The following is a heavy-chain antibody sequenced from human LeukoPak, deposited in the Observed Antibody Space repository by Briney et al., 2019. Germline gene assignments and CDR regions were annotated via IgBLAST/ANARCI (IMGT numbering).Heavy chain of an antibody. CDR3: ARDSRAFDI. CDR1: GFTFSGYW. V-gene: IGHV3-7*01. J-gene: IGHJ3*02. CDR2: IKQDGSDK. Sequence: GGSLRLSCAASGFTFSGYWMNWVRQAPGKGLEWVANIKQDGSDKYYVDSVKGRFTISRDNAKNSLYLQMNSLRAEDAAVYYCARDSRAFDIWGQGTMVTVSS.